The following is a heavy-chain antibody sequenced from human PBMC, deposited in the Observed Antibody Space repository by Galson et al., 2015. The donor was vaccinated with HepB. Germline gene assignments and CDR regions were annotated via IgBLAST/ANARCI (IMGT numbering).Heavy chain of an antibody. CDR3: ARDHTFRGAEVPFDP. CDR1: GYTFTKYA. Sequence: SVKVSCKASGYTFTKYAMNWVRQAPGQGLEWMGWINTNTGNPTYAQGFTGRFVFSLGTSVSTAYLQISSLKAEDTAVYYCARDHTFRGAEVPFDPWGQGTLVTVSS. CDR2: INTNTGNP. D-gene: IGHD3-16*01. V-gene: IGHV7-4-1*02. J-gene: IGHJ5*02.